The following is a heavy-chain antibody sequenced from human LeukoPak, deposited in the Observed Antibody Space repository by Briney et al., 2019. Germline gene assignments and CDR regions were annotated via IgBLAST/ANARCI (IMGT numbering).Heavy chain of an antibody. J-gene: IGHJ4*02. V-gene: IGHV3-30*04. CDR3: ATGREAPNYVDSPGDY. CDR1: GFTFSSYA. Sequence: GGSLRLSCAASGFTFSSYAMHWVRQAPGKGLEWVAVISYDGSNKYYADSVKGRFTISRDNSKNTLYLQMNSLRAEDTAVYFCATGREAPNYVDSPGDYWGQGTLVTVSS. CDR2: ISYDGSNK. D-gene: IGHD4-17*01.